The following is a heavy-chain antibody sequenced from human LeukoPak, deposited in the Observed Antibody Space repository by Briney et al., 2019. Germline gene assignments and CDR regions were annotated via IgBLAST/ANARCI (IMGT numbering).Heavy chain of an antibody. CDR2: ISYDGSNK. CDR1: GFTFSSYG. CDR3: AKTVYDSSGYIDY. D-gene: IGHD3-22*01. V-gene: IGHV3-30*18. J-gene: IGHJ4*02. Sequence: PGGSLRLSCEASGFTFSSYGMHWVRQAPGKGLEWVAVISYDGSNKYYADSVKGRFTISRDNSKNTLYLQMNSLRAEDTAVYYCAKTVYDSSGYIDYWGQGTLVTVSS.